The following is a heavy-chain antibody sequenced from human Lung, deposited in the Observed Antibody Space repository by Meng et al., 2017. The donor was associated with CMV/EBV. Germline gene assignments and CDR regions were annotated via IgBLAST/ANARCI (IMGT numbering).Heavy chain of an antibody. Sequence: QITLKESGPTLVKLTQTLTLTCTFSGFSLSTSGVGVGWIRQPPGKALEWLALIYWDDDKRYSPSLKSRLTITKDTSKNQVVLTMTNMDPVDTATYYCAHSGYYDSSGYSEYWGQGTLVTVSS. CDR2: IYWDDDK. CDR3: AHSGYYDSSGYSEY. J-gene: IGHJ4*02. D-gene: IGHD3-22*01. CDR1: GFSLSTSGVG. V-gene: IGHV2-5*02.